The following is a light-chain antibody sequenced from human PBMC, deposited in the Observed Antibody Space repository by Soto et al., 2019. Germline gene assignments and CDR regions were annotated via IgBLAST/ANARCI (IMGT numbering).Light chain of an antibody. Sequence: EIVLTQSPATLSLSPGETATLSCRASQSVSGYIGWYQQKPGQAPRLLIYADSNRATGIPARFSGSGSGTDFTLTISSLEPEDFSGYYCQQRYNWPITFGQGTRLESK. J-gene: IGKJ5*01. CDR2: ADS. V-gene: IGKV3-11*01. CDR1: QSVSGY. CDR3: QQRYNWPIT.